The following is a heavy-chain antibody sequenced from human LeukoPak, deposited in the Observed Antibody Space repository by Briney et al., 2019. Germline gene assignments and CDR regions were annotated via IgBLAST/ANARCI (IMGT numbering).Heavy chain of an antibody. Sequence: GGSLKLSCAASGFSFSSYSMSWVRQAPGKGLEWVSSISGSGDNTYYAESVKGRFTISRDNSKNTLFLQMNILRAEDTAVFYCAKRSGYTTGWFFDFWGQGTLVTVSS. CDR3: AKRSGYTTGWFFDF. CDR1: GFSFSSYS. J-gene: IGHJ4*02. V-gene: IGHV3-23*01. CDR2: ISGSGDNT. D-gene: IGHD6-19*01.